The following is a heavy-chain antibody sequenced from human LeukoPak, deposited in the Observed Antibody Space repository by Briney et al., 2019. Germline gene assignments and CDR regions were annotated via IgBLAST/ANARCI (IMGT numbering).Heavy chain of an antibody. Sequence: SSETLSLTCTVSGGSISSSSYYWGWIRQPPGKGLEWIGSIYYSGSTNYNPSLKSRVTISVDTSKNQFSLKLSSVTAADTAVYYCARGRDGYNFDYWGQGTLVTVSS. V-gene: IGHV4-39*07. CDR2: IYYSGST. CDR3: ARGRDGYNFDY. D-gene: IGHD5-24*01. CDR1: GGSISSSSYY. J-gene: IGHJ4*02.